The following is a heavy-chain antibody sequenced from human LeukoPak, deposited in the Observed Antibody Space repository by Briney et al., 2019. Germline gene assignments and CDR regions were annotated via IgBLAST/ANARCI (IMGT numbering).Heavy chain of an antibody. V-gene: IGHV3-21*01. Sequence: GGSLRLSCAASGFTFNSYSMNWVRQAPGKGLEWVSSISSSSSYIYYADSVKGRFTISRDNAKNSLYLQMNSLRAEDTAVYYCARAKQRGDGSGAFDIWGQGTMVTVSS. CDR2: ISSSSSYI. CDR3: ARAKQRGDGSGAFDI. D-gene: IGHD3-10*01. CDR1: GFTFNSYS. J-gene: IGHJ3*02.